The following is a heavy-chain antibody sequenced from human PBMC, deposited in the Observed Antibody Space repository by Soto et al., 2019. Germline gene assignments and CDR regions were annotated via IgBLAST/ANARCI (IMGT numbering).Heavy chain of an antibody. CDR2: ISYDGSNK. D-gene: IGHD3-10*01. V-gene: IGHV3-30*03. CDR3: ASPWFGELLSLYGMDV. Sequence: PGGSLRLSCAASGFTFSSYGMHWVRQAPGKGLEWVAVISYDGSNKYYADSVKGRFTISRDNSKNTLYLQMNSLRAEDTAVYYCASPWFGELLSLYGMDVWGQGTTVTVSS. CDR1: GFTFSSYG. J-gene: IGHJ6*02.